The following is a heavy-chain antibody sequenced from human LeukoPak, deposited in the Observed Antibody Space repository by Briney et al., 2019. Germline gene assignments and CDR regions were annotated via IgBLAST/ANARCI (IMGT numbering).Heavy chain of an antibody. J-gene: IGHJ4*02. D-gene: IGHD3-10*01. CDR2: IYGGGST. CDR1: GFTVSSNY. V-gene: IGHV3-53*01. Sequence: GGSLRLSCAASGFTVSSNYMNWVRQAPGKGLEWVSIIYGGGSTSYADSVKGRFTISRDNSKNTLYLQMNSLRAEDTAVYYCARGPGGPGSLLAKRSPFDYWGQGTLVTVSS. CDR3: ARGPGGPGSLLAKRSPFDY.